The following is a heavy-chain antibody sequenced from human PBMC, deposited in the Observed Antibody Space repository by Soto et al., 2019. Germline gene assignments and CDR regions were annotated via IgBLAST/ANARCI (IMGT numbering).Heavy chain of an antibody. CDR2: ISGSGGST. J-gene: IGHJ4*02. CDR1: GFTFSSYA. CDR3: AKDQMAVPPKLEEPITIYDY. Sequence: EVQLLESGGGLVQPGGSLRLSCAASGFTFSSYAMSWVRQAPGKGLEWVSAISGSGGSTYYADSVKGRFTISRDNSKNTLYLQMNSLRAEDTAVYYCAKDQMAVPPKLEEPITIYDYWGQGTLVTVSS. V-gene: IGHV3-23*01. D-gene: IGHD1-1*01.